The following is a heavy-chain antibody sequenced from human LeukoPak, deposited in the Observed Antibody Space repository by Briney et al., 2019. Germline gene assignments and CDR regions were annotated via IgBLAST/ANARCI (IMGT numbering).Heavy chain of an antibody. CDR1: GFTFSSYS. J-gene: IGHJ4*02. Sequence: PGGSLRLSCAASGFTFSSYSINWVRQAPGKGLEWVSYISGRSSTIYYADSVKGRFTISRDNAKNSLYLQMNSLRAEDTAVYYCARVGGTPVLLWFGESMDYWGQGTLVTVSS. D-gene: IGHD3-10*01. CDR2: ISGRSSTI. CDR3: ARVGGTPVLLWFGESMDY. V-gene: IGHV3-48*04.